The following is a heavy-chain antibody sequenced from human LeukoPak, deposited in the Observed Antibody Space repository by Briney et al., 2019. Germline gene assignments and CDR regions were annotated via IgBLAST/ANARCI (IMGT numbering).Heavy chain of an antibody. V-gene: IGHV1-18*01. J-gene: IGHJ4*02. D-gene: IGHD3-9*01. Sequence: ASVKVSCKASGYTFTSYGISWVRQAPGQGLEWMGWISAYNGNTNYAQKLQGRVTITTDTSTSTAYMELRSLRSDDTAVYYCARASGGLRYFDWFRKGGPMNFDYWGQGTLVTVSS. CDR2: ISAYNGNT. CDR3: ARASGGLRYFDWFRKGGPMNFDY. CDR1: GYTFTSYG.